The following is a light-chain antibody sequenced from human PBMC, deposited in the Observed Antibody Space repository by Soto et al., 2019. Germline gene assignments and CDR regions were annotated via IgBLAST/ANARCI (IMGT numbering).Light chain of an antibody. CDR1: QSMSTF. CDR2: GAS. J-gene: IGKJ4*01. V-gene: IGKV1-39*01. CDR3: QQSYGSPPT. Sequence: DIQMTQSPSSLSAYVGDRVTITCRASQSMSTFLNWYQQKPGKAPKLLIYGASTLQSGVPSRFSGSGSGAYFTLTINSLQPEDFATYYCQQSYGSPPTFGGGTKVEVK.